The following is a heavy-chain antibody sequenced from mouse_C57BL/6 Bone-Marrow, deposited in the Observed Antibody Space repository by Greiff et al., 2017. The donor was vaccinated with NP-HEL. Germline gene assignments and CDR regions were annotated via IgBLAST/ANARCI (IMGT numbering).Heavy chain of an antibody. CDR3: ARRTEGAMDY. V-gene: IGHV5-17*01. CDR1: GFTFSDYG. CDR2: ISSGSSTI. Sequence: EVKLMESGGGLVKPGGSLKLSCAASGFTFSDYGMHWVRQAPEKGLEWVAYISSGSSTIYYADTVKGRFTISRDNAKNTLFLQMTRLRSEDTAMYYCARRTEGAMDYWGQGTSVTVSS. J-gene: IGHJ4*01.